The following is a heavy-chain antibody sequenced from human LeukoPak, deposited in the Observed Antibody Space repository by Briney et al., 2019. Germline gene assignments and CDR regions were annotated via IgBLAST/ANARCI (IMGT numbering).Heavy chain of an antibody. V-gene: IGHV3-7*03. CDR1: GLTYSRYW. Sequence: GGSLRLSCAASGLTYSRYWLTWVRQAPGKGREWVANINKDGSEKNYVDSVKGRFTISRDNAKSSLYLQMNSLRDEDTAVYHCVSRGCPANACFVSSFNCFDHWGQGSLVTVSS. D-gene: IGHD4/OR15-4a*01. J-gene: IGHJ4*02. CDR3: VSRGCPANACFVSSFNCFDH. CDR2: INKDGSEK.